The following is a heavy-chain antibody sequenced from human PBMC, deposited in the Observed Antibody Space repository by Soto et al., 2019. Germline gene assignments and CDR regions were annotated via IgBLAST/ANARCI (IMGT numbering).Heavy chain of an antibody. J-gene: IGHJ4*02. CDR3: LRLSKSSGGSDC. Sequence: QVQLVQSGAEVKKPGSSVKVSCKASGDTFNSYTFNWVRQAPGHGLEWMGRIIPILGIAHSAQRFQGRLTSTADKSKGTAYMELSSLRSEDTAVYYCLRLSKSSGGSDCWGQGSRVTVSS. V-gene: IGHV1-69*02. D-gene: IGHD3-16*01. CDR1: GDTFNSYT. CDR2: IIPILGIA.